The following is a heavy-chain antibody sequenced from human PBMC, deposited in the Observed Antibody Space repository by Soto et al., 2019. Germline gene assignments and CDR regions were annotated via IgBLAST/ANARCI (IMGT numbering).Heavy chain of an antibody. CDR1: GYSFTSYW. Sequence: LGESLKISCKGSGYSFTSYWIGWVRQMPGKGLEWMGIIYPGDSDTRYSPSFQGQVTISADKSISTAYLQWSSLKASDTAMYYCARRTISSSSGLDAFDIWGQGTMVTVSS. CDR2: IYPGDSDT. J-gene: IGHJ3*02. D-gene: IGHD6-6*01. CDR3: ARRTISSSSGLDAFDI. V-gene: IGHV5-51*01.